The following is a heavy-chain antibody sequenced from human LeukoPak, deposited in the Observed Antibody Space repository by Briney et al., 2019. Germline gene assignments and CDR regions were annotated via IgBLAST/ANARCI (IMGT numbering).Heavy chain of an antibody. CDR3: ARVLPPVVVTAIPQNDAFDI. CDR2: IYTSGST. Sequence: PSETLSLTCTVSGGSISSGSYYWSWIRQPAGKGLEWIGRIYTSGSTNYNPSLKSRVTISVDTSKNQFSLKLSSVTAADTAVYYCARVLPPVVVTAIPQNDAFDIWGQGTMVTVSS. D-gene: IGHD2-21*02. J-gene: IGHJ3*02. CDR1: GGSISSGSYY. V-gene: IGHV4-61*02.